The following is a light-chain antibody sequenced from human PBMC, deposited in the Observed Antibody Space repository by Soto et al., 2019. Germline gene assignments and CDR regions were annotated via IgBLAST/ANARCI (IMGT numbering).Light chain of an antibody. CDR2: ASS. CDR1: QNIRSH. J-gene: IGKJ1*01. Sequence: ETVMTQSPATLSVSPGESATLSCRASQNIRSHLAWYQLRPGQAPRLLIYASSTRATGIPARFSGSGSGTEFTLTISSLQSEDFALYFCQQYNVWPGWTFGQGTKVGVK. V-gene: IGKV3-15*01. CDR3: QQYNVWPGWT.